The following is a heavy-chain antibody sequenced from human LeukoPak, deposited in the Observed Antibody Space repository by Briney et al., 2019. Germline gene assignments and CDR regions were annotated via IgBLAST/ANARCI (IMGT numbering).Heavy chain of an antibody. V-gene: IGHV1-46*01. J-gene: IGHJ5*02. CDR2: INPSDRTT. CDR3: TRALYCRGGGCLWEFDP. CDR1: GYTFTNYF. D-gene: IGHD2-15*01. Sequence: ASVKVSCKTSGYTFTNYFIQWVRQAPGQGLEWMGIINPSDRTTSYAQKFQGRVTMTRDTSTNTVYMELSSLRSEDTAMYYCTRALYCRGGGCLWEFDPWGQGTLVTVSS.